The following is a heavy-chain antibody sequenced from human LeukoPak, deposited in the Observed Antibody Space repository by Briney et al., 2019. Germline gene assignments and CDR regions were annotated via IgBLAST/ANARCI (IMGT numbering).Heavy chain of an antibody. Sequence: KTGGSLRLSCAASGFTFSSYSMNWVRQAPGKGLEWVSPISSSSYIYYADSVKGRFTISRDNAKNSLYLQMNSLRAEDTAVYYCARVWFGDDYWGQGTLVTVSS. CDR3: ARVWFGDDY. CDR1: GFTFSSYS. D-gene: IGHD3-10*01. CDR2: ISSSSYI. V-gene: IGHV3-21*01. J-gene: IGHJ4*02.